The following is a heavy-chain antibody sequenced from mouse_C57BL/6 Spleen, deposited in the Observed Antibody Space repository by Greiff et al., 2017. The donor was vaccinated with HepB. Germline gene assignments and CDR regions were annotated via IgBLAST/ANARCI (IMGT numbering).Heavy chain of an antibody. V-gene: IGHV5-17*01. CDR1: GFTFSDYG. CDR3: ARDGYSYFDY. J-gene: IGHJ2*01. Sequence: DVMLVESGGGLVKPGGSLKLSCAASGFTFSDYGMHWVRQAPEKWLEWVAYISSGGSTIYYADTVKGRFTISRDNAKNTRFLQMNSMRSQDTALYDGARDGYSYFDYWGQGTTLTVAA. D-gene: IGHD2-3*01. CDR2: ISSGGSTI.